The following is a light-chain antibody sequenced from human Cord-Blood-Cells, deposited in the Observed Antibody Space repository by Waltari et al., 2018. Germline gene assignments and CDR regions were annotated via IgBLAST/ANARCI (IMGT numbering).Light chain of an antibody. V-gene: IGKV3-11*01. CDR2: DAS. Sequence: EIVLTQSPATLSSPPGARPTLSCRASQSVSSYLAWYQQKPGQAPSLLIYDASNRATGIPARFSGSGSGTDFTLTISGLEPEDFAVYYCQQRSNWPWTFGQGTKVEIK. CDR1: QSVSSY. J-gene: IGKJ1*01. CDR3: QQRSNWPWT.